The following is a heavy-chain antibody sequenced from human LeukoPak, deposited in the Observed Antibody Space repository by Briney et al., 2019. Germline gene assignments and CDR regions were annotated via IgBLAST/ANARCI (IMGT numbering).Heavy chain of an antibody. CDR2: ISSNGGST. J-gene: IGHJ4*02. V-gene: IGHV3-64D*06. Sequence: ETLSLTCTVSGGSISSGGYYWSWVRQAPGKGLEYVSAISSNGGSTYYADSVKGRFTISRDNSRNTLHLQMSSLRVEDTAVYYCVKDSSSGSYFDYWGQGTLVTVSS. D-gene: IGHD3-10*01. CDR1: GGSISSGG. CDR3: VKDSSSGSYFDY.